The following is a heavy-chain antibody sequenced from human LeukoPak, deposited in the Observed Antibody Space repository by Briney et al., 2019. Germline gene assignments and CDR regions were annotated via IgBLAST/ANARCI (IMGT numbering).Heavy chain of an antibody. Sequence: SETLSLTCTVSGVSVSRISYFWGWIRQPPGKGLEWIGTIHYSGNTYYNPSLKRRVTISLDTSKNQFSLRLSSVTAADTAAYYCARFFGEASYDFSGGYYNTWGQGTLVTVSS. D-gene: IGHD3-3*01. CDR3: ARFFGEASYDFSGGYYNT. CDR1: GVSVSRISYF. J-gene: IGHJ5*02. V-gene: IGHV4-39*01. CDR2: IHYSGNT.